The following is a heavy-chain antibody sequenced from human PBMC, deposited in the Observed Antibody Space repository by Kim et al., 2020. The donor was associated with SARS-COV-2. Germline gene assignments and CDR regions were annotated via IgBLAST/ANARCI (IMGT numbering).Heavy chain of an antibody. CDR3: ARVVRGEYYFDY. J-gene: IGHJ4*02. V-gene: IGHV1-3*01. Sequence: KYSQQFQGRVTITRDTSASTAYMELSSMRSEDSAVYYCARVVRGEYYFDYWGQGTLVTVSS. D-gene: IGHD3-10*01.